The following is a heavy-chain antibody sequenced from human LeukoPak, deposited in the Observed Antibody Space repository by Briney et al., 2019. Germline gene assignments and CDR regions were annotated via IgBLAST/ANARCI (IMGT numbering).Heavy chain of an antibody. CDR2: IYSTGST. J-gene: IGHJ4*02. CDR1: GGSISSYD. CDR3: ARQIASAGTAGFDF. Sequence: PSETLSLTCTVSGGSISSYDWSWIRQPPGHGQERIWRIYSTGSTNYNPSLNSRVTMSVDTSKNQFSLWLRSVTAADTAVYYCARQIASAGTAGFDFWGQGALVTVSS. V-gene: IGHV4-4*07. D-gene: IGHD6-13*01.